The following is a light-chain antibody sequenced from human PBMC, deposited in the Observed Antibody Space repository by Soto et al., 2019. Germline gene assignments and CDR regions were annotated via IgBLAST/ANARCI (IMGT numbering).Light chain of an antibody. CDR2: LNSDGSH. CDR1: SGHSSYD. Sequence: QLVLTQSPSASASLGASVKLTCTLSSGHSSYDIAWHQQQPEKGPRYLMKLNSDGSHSKGDGIPDRFSGSSSGAVRYLTVSSLQSEDEADYYCQTWGNAIQVFGGGTKLTVL. V-gene: IGLV4-69*01. J-gene: IGLJ3*02. CDR3: QTWGNAIQV.